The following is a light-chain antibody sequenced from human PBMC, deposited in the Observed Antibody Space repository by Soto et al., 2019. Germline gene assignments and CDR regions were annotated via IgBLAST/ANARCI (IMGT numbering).Light chain of an antibody. CDR2: EGT. J-gene: IGLJ1*01. V-gene: IGLV2-8*01. CDR1: SSNIGYYNY. CDR3: SSFAGVSTV. Sequence: QSVLTQPPSASGSPGQSVTISCTGTSSNIGYYNYVSWYQQHPGKAPKLLIYEGTKRPSGVPDRFSGSKSGNTASLTLSGLQAEDEADYYCSSFAGVSTVFGTGTKLTVL.